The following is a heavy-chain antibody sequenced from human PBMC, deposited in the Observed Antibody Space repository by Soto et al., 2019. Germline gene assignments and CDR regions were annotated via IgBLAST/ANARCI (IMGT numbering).Heavy chain of an antibody. D-gene: IGHD7-27*01. V-gene: IGHV4-59*11. CDR3: ARANWYSEY. CDR1: GGSINNHY. Sequence: QVHLQESGPGLVKPSETLSLTCTVSGGSINNHYWSWIRQPPGKGLEWIGYIYYTGSTNCNPSLKSRVTMSVDTSKNQFSLNLTSLTAADTAIYYCARANWYSEYWGQGTLITVSS. J-gene: IGHJ4*02. CDR2: IYYTGST.